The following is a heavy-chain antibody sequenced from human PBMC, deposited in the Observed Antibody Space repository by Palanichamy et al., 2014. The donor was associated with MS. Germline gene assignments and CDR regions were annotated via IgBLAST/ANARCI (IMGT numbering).Heavy chain of an antibody. CDR2: ISHSGSA. J-gene: IGHJ6*02. CDR3: ARGPVNTKYFYHGLDV. D-gene: IGHD2/OR15-2a*01. CDR1: TESVSAYN. Sequence: QVQLHQWAAGLLKPSETLSLSCAVDTESVSAYNWTWIRQSPGKGLEWIGEISHSGSANYNPSLKSRVTISVDTSKNQVSLKLTSVTAADTAVYYCARGPVNTKYFYHGLDVWGQGTTVTVS. V-gene: IGHV4-34*01.